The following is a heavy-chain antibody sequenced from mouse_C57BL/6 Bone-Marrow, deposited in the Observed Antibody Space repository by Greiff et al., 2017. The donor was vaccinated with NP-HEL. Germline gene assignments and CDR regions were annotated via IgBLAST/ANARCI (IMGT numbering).Heavy chain of an antibody. CDR2: IDPSDSYT. Sequence: VQLQQPGAELVMPGASVKLSCKASGYTFTSYWMHWVKQRPGQGLEWIGEIDPSDSYTNYNQKFKGKSTLTVDKSSSTAYMQLSSLTSEDSAVYYCAREGGSYYWYCDVWGTGTTVTVSS. CDR3: AREGGSYYWYCDV. D-gene: IGHD2-12*01. J-gene: IGHJ1*03. V-gene: IGHV1-69*01. CDR1: GYTFTSYW.